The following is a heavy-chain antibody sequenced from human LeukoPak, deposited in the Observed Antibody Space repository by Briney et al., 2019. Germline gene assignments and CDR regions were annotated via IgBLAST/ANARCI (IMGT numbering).Heavy chain of an antibody. CDR1: GFTFSTTG. V-gene: IGHV3-23*01. D-gene: IGHD6-6*01. Sequence: PGGSLRLSCAASGFTFSTTGMSWVRQAPGKGLEWVSGISGNSDKTYYTDSVKGRFSVFRDNSRNTLYLQMNNVGVEDTALYYCAKTASSSGEWGQGTLVTVSS. CDR2: ISGNSDKT. J-gene: IGHJ4*02. CDR3: AKTASSSGE.